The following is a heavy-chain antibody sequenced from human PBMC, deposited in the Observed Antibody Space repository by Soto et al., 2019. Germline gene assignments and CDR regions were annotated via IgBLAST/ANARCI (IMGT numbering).Heavy chain of an antibody. J-gene: IGHJ3*02. CDR3: AKIKTPPHCNSEACYSADAFDI. CDR2: MNPNSGNT. CDR1: GYTFTSYD. Sequence: QVQLVQSGAEVKKPGASVKVSCKASGYTFTSYDINWVRQATGQGLEWMGWMNPNSGNTGYAQRFQGRVTLTRNTSISTAYMELSSLRSEDTAVYYCAKIKTPPHCNSEACYSADAFDIWGQGTVVTVSS. V-gene: IGHV1-8*01. D-gene: IGHD2-15*01.